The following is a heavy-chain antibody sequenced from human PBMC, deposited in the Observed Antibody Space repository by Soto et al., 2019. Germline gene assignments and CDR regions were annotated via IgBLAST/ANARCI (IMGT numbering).Heavy chain of an antibody. CDR2: VNPNSGNT. D-gene: IGHD2-21*02. Sequence: GASVKVSCKASGYTFTSYDINWVRQATGQGLEWMGWVNPNSGNTDYAQKFQGRVTMTRNTSTSTAYMELSSLRSEDTAVYYCARSIVVVTALDYWGQGTLVTVSS. CDR1: GYTFTSYD. J-gene: IGHJ4*02. V-gene: IGHV1-8*01. CDR3: ARSIVVVTALDY.